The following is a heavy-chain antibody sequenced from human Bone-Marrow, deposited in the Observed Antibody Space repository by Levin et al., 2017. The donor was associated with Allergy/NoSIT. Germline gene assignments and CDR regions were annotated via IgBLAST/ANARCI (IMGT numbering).Heavy chain of an antibody. CDR3: ARDSSSDAFDI. V-gene: IGHV3-53*01. J-gene: IGHJ3*02. D-gene: IGHD6-13*01. CDR2: IYSGGST. Sequence: GVLKISCAASGFPVSNNYMNWVRQAPGKVLEWVSVIYSGGSTYYADSVKGRFTISRDNSKNTLYLQMDSLRAEDTAVYYCARDSSSDAFDIWGQGTMVTVSS. CDR1: GFPVSNNY.